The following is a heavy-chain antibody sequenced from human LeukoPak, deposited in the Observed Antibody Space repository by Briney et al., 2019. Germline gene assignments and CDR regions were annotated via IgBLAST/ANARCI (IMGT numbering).Heavy chain of an antibody. CDR1: GGSISSYY. D-gene: IGHD1-7*01. V-gene: IGHV4-59*01. CDR2: IYYSGST. CDR3: ARGFNWNYGRLIYYYMDV. Sequence: SETLSLTCTVSGGSISSYYWSWIRQPPGKGLEWIGYIYYSGSTNYNPSLKSRLTISVDTSKNQFSLKLSSVTAADTAVYYCARGFNWNYGRLIYYYMDVWGKGTTVTVSS. J-gene: IGHJ6*03.